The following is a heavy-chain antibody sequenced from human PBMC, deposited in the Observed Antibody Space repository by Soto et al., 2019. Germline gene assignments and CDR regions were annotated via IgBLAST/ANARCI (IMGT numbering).Heavy chain of an antibody. V-gene: IGHV4-31*03. CDR3: ARGVYGENWFDP. J-gene: IGHJ5*02. Sequence: QVQLQESGPGLVKPSQTLSLICTVSGGSISSGGYYWSWIRQHPGKGLEWIGYIYYSGSTYYNPSLKSRVTISVDTSKNQFSLKLSSVTAADTAVYYCARGVYGENWFDPWGQGTLVTVSS. CDR2: IYYSGST. CDR1: GGSISSGGYY. D-gene: IGHD3-10*01.